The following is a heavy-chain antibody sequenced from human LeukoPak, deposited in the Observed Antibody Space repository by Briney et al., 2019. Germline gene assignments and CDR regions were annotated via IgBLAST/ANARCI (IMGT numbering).Heavy chain of an antibody. CDR2: VGHSGTT. J-gene: IGHJ3*02. CDR1: GGSLNDYL. CDR3: ARELISSRAAFDT. V-gene: IGHV4-34*01. D-gene: IGHD3-10*01. Sequence: SETLSLTCAVYGGSLNDYLWSWIRQPPGQGLEWIGEVGHSGTTDYNPSLKSRVTISVDTSKNQFSLKLTSVTAADTAVYYCARELISSRAAFDTWGQGTVVTVSS.